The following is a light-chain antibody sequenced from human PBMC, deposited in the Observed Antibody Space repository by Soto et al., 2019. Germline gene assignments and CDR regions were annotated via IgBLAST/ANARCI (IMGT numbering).Light chain of an antibody. CDR3: QQYESTPPT. CDR1: QSVLYSSNNKNY. J-gene: IGKJ2*01. Sequence: DIVMTQSPDSLAVSLGERATINCKSSQSVLYSSNNKNYLAWYQQRPGQPPKLLIYWVSTRESGVPDRFSGSGSGTDFTLTITSLQAEGVAVYYCQQYESTPPTFGQGTKLEIK. CDR2: WVS. V-gene: IGKV4-1*01.